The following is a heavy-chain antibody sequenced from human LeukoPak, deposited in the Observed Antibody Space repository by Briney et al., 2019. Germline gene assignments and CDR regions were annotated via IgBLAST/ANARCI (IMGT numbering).Heavy chain of an antibody. J-gene: IGHJ4*02. CDR1: GGSISSYY. Sequence: PSETLSLTCTVSGGSISSYYWSWIRQPPGKGLEWIGSVYYDGNTYYNPNPSLKSRATVSMDTSRNQFSLKLRSVTAADTAVYYCTKDSGHHRTDCWGQGTLVTVSS. V-gene: IGHV4-59*04. CDR2: VYYDGNT. CDR3: TKDSGHHRTDC. D-gene: IGHD1-26*01.